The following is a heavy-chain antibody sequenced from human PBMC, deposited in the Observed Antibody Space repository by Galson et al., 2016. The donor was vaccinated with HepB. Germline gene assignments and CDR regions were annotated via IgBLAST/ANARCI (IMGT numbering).Heavy chain of an antibody. V-gene: IGHV4-61*08. D-gene: IGHD3-22*01. Sequence: SETLSLTCSVSGGSTRDDDHYWNWIRQSPGKRPEWIGYIYHSRVTNYSPPLESRISISVDTSKKQYSLKLTSVTPADTSVYYCALCVARDYYGISGPSFETWGQGTLVAVSS. J-gene: IGHJ5*02. CDR2: IYHSRVT. CDR1: GGSTRDDDHY. CDR3: ALCVARDYYGISGPSFET.